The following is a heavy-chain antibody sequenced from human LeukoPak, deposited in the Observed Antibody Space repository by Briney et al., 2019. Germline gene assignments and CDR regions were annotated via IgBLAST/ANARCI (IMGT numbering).Heavy chain of an antibody. CDR1: GGTFSSYA. D-gene: IGHD3-22*01. CDR3: ARDRVGYYDSSTQEPMDV. V-gene: IGHV1-69*05. CDR2: IIPIFGTA. Sequence: GASVKVSCKAPGGTFSSYAISWVRQAPGPGLEWIGMIIPIFGTANYEQKFHGRVTITTDESTSTAYMELSSLRSEDTAVYYCARDRVGYYDSSTQEPMDVWGKGTTVTVSS. J-gene: IGHJ6*03.